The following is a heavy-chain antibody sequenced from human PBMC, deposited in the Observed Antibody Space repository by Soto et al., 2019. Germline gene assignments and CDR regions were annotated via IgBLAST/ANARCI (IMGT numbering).Heavy chain of an antibody. Sequence: SETLSLTCTVSGGSISSGGYYWSWIRQHPGKGLEWIGYIYYSGSTYYNPSLKSRVTISVDTSKNQFSLKLSSVTAADTAVYYCAGQDIVLMVYAHPSHMDVWGKGTTVTVSS. V-gene: IGHV4-31*03. CDR2: IYYSGST. J-gene: IGHJ6*03. CDR3: AGQDIVLMVYAHPSHMDV. CDR1: GGSISSGGYY. D-gene: IGHD2-8*01.